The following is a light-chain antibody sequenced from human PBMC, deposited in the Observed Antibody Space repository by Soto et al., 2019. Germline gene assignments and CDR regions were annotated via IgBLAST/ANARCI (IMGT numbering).Light chain of an antibody. Sequence: EIVLTQSPATLSLSPGERATLSCRASQGLYNYLAWYQQKPGQTPRLLIYDASTRATGIPARFSGDWSGTDFTLTIDTLDPEDFAVYYCQQRISWPITFGQGTRLEIK. V-gene: IGKV3-11*01. CDR2: DAS. J-gene: IGKJ5*01. CDR1: QGLYNY. CDR3: QQRISWPIT.